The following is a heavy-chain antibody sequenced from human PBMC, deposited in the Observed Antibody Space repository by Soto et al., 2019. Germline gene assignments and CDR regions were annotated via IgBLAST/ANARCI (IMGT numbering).Heavy chain of an antibody. D-gene: IGHD3-10*01. CDR3: ARGDVGGSGSYSHLDYYYGMDV. J-gene: IGHJ6*02. V-gene: IGHV1-18*01. CDR1: GYTFTSYG. CDR2: ISAYNGNT. Sequence: GASVKVSCKASGYTFTSYGISWVRQAPGQGLEWMGWISAYNGNTNYAQKLQGRVTMTTDTSTSTAYMELRSLRSDDTAVYYCARGDVGGSGSYSHLDYYYGMDVWGQGTTVTVSS.